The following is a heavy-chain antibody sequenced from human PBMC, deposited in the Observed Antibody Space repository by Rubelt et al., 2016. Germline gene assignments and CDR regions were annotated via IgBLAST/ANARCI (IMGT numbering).Heavy chain of an antibody. CDR2: INHSGRT. J-gene: IGHJ6*02. CDR1: GGSFSGYY. Sequence: QVQLQQWGAGLLKPSETLSLTCAVYGGSFSGYYWSWIRQPPGKGLEWLGEINHSGRTNYNPSLKSRVTISVDTSKNQFSLKLSSVTAADTAVYYCARGRRGSSSWLGRDYYGMDVWGQGTTVTVSS. D-gene: IGHD6-13*01. CDR3: ARGRRGSSSWLGRDYYGMDV. V-gene: IGHV4-34*01.